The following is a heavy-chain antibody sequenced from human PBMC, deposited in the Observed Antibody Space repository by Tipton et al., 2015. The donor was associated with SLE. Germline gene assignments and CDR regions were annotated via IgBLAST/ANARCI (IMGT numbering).Heavy chain of an antibody. CDR2: INHSGST. J-gene: IGHJ5*02. V-gene: IGHV4-34*01. Sequence: TLSLTCAVYGGSFSGYYWSWIRQPPGKGLEWIGEINHSGSTNYNPSLKSRVTISVDTSKNQFSLKLSSVTAADTAVYYCARGPRGSSRWFDPWGQGTLVTVSS. CDR1: GGSFSGYY. CDR3: ARGPRGSSRWFDP. D-gene: IGHD6-6*01.